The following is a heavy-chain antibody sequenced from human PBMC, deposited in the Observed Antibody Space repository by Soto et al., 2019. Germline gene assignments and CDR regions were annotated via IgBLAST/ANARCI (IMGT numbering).Heavy chain of an antibody. Sequence: GGSLRLSCAASGFTFSSYAMHWVRQAPGKGLEWVAVISYDGSNKYYADSVKGRFTISRDNSKNTLYLQMNSLRAEDTAVYYCAKDIGPTVTTLLFGNDYWGQGTLVTVSS. CDR2: ISYDGSNK. CDR1: GFTFSSYA. J-gene: IGHJ4*02. D-gene: IGHD4-17*01. V-gene: IGHV3-30-3*01. CDR3: AKDIGPTVTTLLFGNDY.